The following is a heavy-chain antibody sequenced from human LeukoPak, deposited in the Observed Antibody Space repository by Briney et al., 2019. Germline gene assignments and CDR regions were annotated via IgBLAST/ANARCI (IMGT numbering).Heavy chain of an antibody. D-gene: IGHD4-23*01. J-gene: IGHJ3*02. CDR1: GFTFDDYT. CDR3: AKDLKTDYGGAFDI. CDR2: ISWDGGST. V-gene: IGHV3-43*01. Sequence: GGSLRLSCAASGFTFDDYTMHWVRQAPGKGLEWVSLISWDGGSTYYADSVKGRFTISRDNSKNSLYLQMNSLRAEDTAVYYCAKDLKTDYGGAFDIWGQGTMVTVSS.